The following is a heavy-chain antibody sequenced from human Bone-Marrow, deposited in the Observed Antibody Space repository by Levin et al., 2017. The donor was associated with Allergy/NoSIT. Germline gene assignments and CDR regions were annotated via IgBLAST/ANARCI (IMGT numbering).Heavy chain of an antibody. CDR1: GYTFTTHA. V-gene: IGHV7-4-1*01. CDR2: INTDTGNP. CDR3: ARGRGSGAIRHEYIY. D-gene: IGHD1-1*01. J-gene: IGHJ4*02. Sequence: PGGSLRLSCKASGYTFTTHAMNWVRQAPGQGLEWVGWINTDTGNPTYAQGFTGQFVCSWDTSVSTAYLHIPSLKADDPAMYYCARGRGSGAIRHEYIYWGQGTLVTVSS.